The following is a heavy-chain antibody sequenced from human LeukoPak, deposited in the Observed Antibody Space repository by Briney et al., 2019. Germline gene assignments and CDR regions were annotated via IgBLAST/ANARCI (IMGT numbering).Heavy chain of an antibody. D-gene: IGHD5-18*01. CDR2: IYYSGST. Sequence: SETLSLTCTVSGGSISSSSYYWGWIRQPPGKGLEWIVSIYYSGSTYYNPSLKSRVTISVDTSKNQFSLKLSSVTAADTAVYYCASSGDTAMVTGNWFDPWGQGTLVTVSS. CDR1: GGSISSSSYY. V-gene: IGHV4-39*01. J-gene: IGHJ5*02. CDR3: ASSGDTAMVTGNWFDP.